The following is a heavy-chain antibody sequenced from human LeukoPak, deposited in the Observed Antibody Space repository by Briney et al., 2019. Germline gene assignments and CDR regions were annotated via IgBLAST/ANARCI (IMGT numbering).Heavy chain of an antibody. CDR3: ARVEAYYYDSSGYYVGFFDY. Sequence: SETLSLTCTVSGGSISSSCYYWGCIRQHPGKGLEWIGYIYYSGSTYYNPSLKSRVTISVDTSKNQFSLKLSSVTAADTAVYYCARVEAYYYDSSGYYVGFFDYWGQGTLVTVSS. CDR2: IYYSGST. D-gene: IGHD3-22*01. V-gene: IGHV4-31*03. CDR1: GGSISSSCYY. J-gene: IGHJ4*02.